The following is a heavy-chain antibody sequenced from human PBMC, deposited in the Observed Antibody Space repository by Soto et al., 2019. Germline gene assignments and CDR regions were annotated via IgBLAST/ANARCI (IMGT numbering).Heavy chain of an antibody. V-gene: IGHV3-53*01. CDR1: GFTVSSNY. D-gene: IGHD3-22*01. J-gene: IGHJ1*01. Sequence: EVQLVESGGGLIQPGGSLRLSCAASGFTVSSNYMSWVRQAPGKGREWVSVIYSGGSTYYADSVKGRFPISRDNSKNTLYLQMNSLRAEDTAVYYCARDRVESGYPEYFQHWGQGTLVTVSS. CDR2: IYSGGST. CDR3: ARDRVESGYPEYFQH.